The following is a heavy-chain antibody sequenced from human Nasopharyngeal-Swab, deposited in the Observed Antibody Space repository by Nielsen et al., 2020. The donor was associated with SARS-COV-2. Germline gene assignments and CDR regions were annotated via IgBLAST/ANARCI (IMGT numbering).Heavy chain of an antibody. CDR3: AKDGGYSYAYYFDY. Sequence: GESLKTSCAASGFTFSSYGMHWVRQAPGKGLEWVAVISYDGSNKYYADSVKGRFTISRDNSKNTLYLQMNSLRAEDTAVYYCAKDGGYSYAYYFDYWGQGTLVTVSS. CDR2: ISYDGSNK. CDR1: GFTFSSYG. D-gene: IGHD5-18*01. J-gene: IGHJ4*02. V-gene: IGHV3-30*18.